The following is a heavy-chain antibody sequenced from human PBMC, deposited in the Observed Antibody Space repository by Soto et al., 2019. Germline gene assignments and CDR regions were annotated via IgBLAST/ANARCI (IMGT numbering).Heavy chain of an antibody. D-gene: IGHD6-13*01. CDR1: GYTFTTYY. Sequence: GASVKVSCKASGYTFTTYYMHWVRQAPGQGLEWMGKINPSGGSTSYAQKFQGRVTMTRDTSTSTVYMELNSLRSDDTAVYYCAKDREQQLPAPDAFDIWGQGTMVTVSS. CDR2: INPSGGST. J-gene: IGHJ3*02. V-gene: IGHV1-46*01. CDR3: AKDREQQLPAPDAFDI.